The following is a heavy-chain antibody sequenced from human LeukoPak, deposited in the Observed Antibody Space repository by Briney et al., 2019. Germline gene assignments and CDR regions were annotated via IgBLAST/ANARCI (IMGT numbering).Heavy chain of an antibody. J-gene: IGHJ4*02. V-gene: IGHV3-30*02. CDR3: AKDGDDYYGSGSYCDY. Sequence: QTGGSLRLSCAASGFTFSSYSMNWVRQAPGKGLEWVAFIRYDGSNKYYVDSVKGRFTISRDNSKNTLYLQMNSLSAEDTALYYCAKDGDDYYGSGSYCDYWGQGTLVTVSS. CDR1: GFTFSSYS. CDR2: IRYDGSNK. D-gene: IGHD3-10*01.